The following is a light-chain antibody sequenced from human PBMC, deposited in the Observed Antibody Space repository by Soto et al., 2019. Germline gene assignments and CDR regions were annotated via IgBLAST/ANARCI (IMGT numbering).Light chain of an antibody. CDR1: QSVSSY. J-gene: IGKJ1*01. V-gene: IGKV3-15*01. CDR3: QQYNDWPRT. CDR2: GAS. Sequence: DIVLTQCTGTLSLSTGERATLSFRASQSVSSYLAWYQQKHGQAPRLLIYGASTRATGIPARFSGSGYGTEFNLTISSLQSEDFAVYYCQQYNDWPRTFGQGTKVDIK.